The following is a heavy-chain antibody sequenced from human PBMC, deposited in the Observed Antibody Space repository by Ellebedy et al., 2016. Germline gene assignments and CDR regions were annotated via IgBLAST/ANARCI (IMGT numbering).Heavy chain of an antibody. CDR3: ARDPNNWFDP. V-gene: IGHV4-59*01. CDR2: IYYSGST. CDR1: GGSISSYY. J-gene: IGHJ5*02. Sequence: SETLSLTCNVSGGSISSYYWSWIRQPPGKGLEWMGYIYYSGSTNYNPSLKSRVTISVDTSKNQFSLKLRSVTAADTAVYYCARDPNNWFDPWGQGTLVTVSS.